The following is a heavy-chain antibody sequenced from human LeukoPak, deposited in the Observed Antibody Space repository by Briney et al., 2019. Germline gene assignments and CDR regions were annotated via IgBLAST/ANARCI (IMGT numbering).Heavy chain of an antibody. V-gene: IGHV3-33*01. D-gene: IGHD6-6*01. Sequence: GGSLRLSCAASGFTFSEFGMQWVRQAPGKGLEWMAVIWYDGSHQYYVDSVKGRFTISRDNSKNTLYLQMNSLRAEDTGVYYCAMPTSPFYYYGMDVWGQGTTVTVSS. CDR2: IWYDGSHQ. J-gene: IGHJ6*02. CDR3: AMPTSPFYYYGMDV. CDR1: GFTFSEFG.